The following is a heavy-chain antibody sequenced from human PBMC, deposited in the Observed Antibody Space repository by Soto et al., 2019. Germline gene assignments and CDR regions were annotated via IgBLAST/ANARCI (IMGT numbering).Heavy chain of an antibody. D-gene: IGHD3-10*01. Sequence: SQTLSLTCAISGDSVSSNRVTWNWIRQSPSRGLEWLGRIYYRSEWYNDYAVSVKSRITINPDTSTNQFSLHLNSVTPEDTAVYYCAKVLVRGYYYYGMDVWGQGTTVTVSS. CDR3: AKVLVRGYYYYGMDV. V-gene: IGHV6-1*01. CDR2: IYYRSEWYN. J-gene: IGHJ6*02. CDR1: GDSVSSNRVT.